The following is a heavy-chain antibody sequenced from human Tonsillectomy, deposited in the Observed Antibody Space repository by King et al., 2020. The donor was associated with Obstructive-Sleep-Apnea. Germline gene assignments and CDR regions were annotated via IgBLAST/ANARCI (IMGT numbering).Heavy chain of an antibody. J-gene: IGHJ4*02. CDR3: ARFDYSGWGTYYQVRDY. D-gene: IGHD3-10*01. Sequence: VQLQQWGAGVLKPSETLSLTCAVYGGSFTNYYWTWIRQPPGKGLQWIGEIDHSGRTDYNPSLNSRVTMSVDTSKTQFSLRLSSVSAADTAVYYCARFDYSGWGTYYQVRDYWGQGTLVTVSS. CDR2: IDHSGRT. V-gene: IGHV4-34*01. CDR1: GGSFTNYY.